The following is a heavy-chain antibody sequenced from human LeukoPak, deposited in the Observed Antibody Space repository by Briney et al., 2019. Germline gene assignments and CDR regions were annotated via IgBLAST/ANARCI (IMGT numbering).Heavy chain of an antibody. CDR1: GYTFTGYY. D-gene: IGHD3-22*01. CDR2: INPNNGGT. V-gene: IGHV1-2*02. CDR3: ARGVVTEGFDY. Sequence: ASVKVSCKASGYTFTGYYTHWVRQAPGQGLEWVGWINPNNGGTNYAQKFQGRVTMTGGTSISTAYMDLSRLRSDDTAVYYCARGVVTEGFDYWGQGTLVTVSS. J-gene: IGHJ4*02.